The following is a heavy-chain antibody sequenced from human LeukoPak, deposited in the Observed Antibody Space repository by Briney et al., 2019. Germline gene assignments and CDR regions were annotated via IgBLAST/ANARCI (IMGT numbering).Heavy chain of an antibody. CDR2: IYYSGST. D-gene: IGHD3-22*01. CDR1: GGSISSYY. J-gene: IGHJ3*02. CDR3: ARERYYYDSSGHRGAFDI. V-gene: IGHV4-59*01. Sequence: PSETLSLTCTVSGGSISSYYWSWIRQPPGEGLEWIGYIYYSGSTNYNPSLKSRVTISVDTSKNQFSLKLSSVTAADTAVYYCARERYYYDSSGHRGAFDIWGQGTMVTVSS.